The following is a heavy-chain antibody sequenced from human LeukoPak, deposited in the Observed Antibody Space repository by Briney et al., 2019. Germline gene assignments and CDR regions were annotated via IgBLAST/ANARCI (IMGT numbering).Heavy chain of an antibody. CDR2: IGGSGGST. D-gene: IGHD4-17*01. CDR1: GFTFSTYA. Sequence: GSLRLSCAASGFTFSTYAMSWVRRAPGKGLEWVSVIGGSGGSTYYADSVKGRFTISRDNSKDTLYLQMNSLRAEDTAVYYCAKSSLVTTPLYYFDYWGQGTLVTVSS. CDR3: AKSSLVTTPLYYFDY. V-gene: IGHV3-23*01. J-gene: IGHJ4*02.